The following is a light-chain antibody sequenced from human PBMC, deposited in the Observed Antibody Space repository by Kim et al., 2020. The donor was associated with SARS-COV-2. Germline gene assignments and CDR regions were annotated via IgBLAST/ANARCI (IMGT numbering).Light chain of an antibody. Sequence: GKSITISCPGTSSDVGGYNYVSWYQQHPGKAPKLMIYDVSNRPSGVSTRFSGSKSGNTASLTISGLQAEDEADYYCNSYTSSSTRVFGGGTQLTVL. CDR3: NSYTSSSTRV. CDR2: DVS. V-gene: IGLV2-14*03. CDR1: SSDVGGYNY. J-gene: IGLJ3*02.